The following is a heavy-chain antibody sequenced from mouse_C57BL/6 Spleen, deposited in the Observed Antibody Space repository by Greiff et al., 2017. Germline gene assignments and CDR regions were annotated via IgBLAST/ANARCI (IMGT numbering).Heavy chain of an antibody. D-gene: IGHD1-1*01. CDR3: ARRGDYYGSSYGYWYFDV. Sequence: VQLQQSGPELVKPGASVKISCKASGYTFTDYYINWVKQRPGQGLEWIGWIFPGSGSTYYNEKFKGKATLTVDKSSSTAYMLLSSLTSEDSAVYFCARRGDYYGSSYGYWYFDVWGTGTTVTVSS. V-gene: IGHV1-75*01. CDR2: IFPGSGST. CDR1: GYTFTDYY. J-gene: IGHJ1*03.